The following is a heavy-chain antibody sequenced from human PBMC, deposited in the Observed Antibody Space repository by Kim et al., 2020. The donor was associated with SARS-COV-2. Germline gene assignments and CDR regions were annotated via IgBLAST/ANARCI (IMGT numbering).Heavy chain of an antibody. J-gene: IGHJ4*02. V-gene: IGHV3-23*01. Sequence: ADSGKGRFTISRDNSKNTLYLQMNSLRAEDTAVYYCAKIFYGSGSYYVDYWGQGTLVTVSS. CDR3: AKIFYGSGSYYVDY. D-gene: IGHD3-10*01.